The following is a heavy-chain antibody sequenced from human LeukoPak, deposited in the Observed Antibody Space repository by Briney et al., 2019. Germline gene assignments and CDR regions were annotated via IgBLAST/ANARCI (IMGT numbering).Heavy chain of an antibody. V-gene: IGHV3-21*01. CDR2: ISSSSSYI. CDR3: ARYQPIEWFFDHYYYYYMDV. CDR1: GFTFSSYS. Sequence: KTGGSLRLSCAASGFTFSSYSMNWVRQAPGKGLEWVSSISSSSSYIYYADSVKGRFTISRDNAKNSLYLQMNSLRAEDTAVYYCARYQPIEWFFDHYYYYYMDVWGKGTTVTVSS. J-gene: IGHJ6*03. D-gene: IGHD3-3*01.